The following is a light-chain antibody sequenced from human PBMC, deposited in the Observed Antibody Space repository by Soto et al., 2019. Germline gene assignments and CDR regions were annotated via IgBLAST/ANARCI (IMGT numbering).Light chain of an antibody. CDR2: DAS. J-gene: IGKJ5*01. V-gene: IGKV1-33*01. CDR1: QDISNY. Sequence: DIQMTQSPSSLSASVGERVTITCQSSQDISNYLNWYQQKPGKAPKLLIYDASNLETGVPSRCSGSGSRTDFTFTVSRLQPEDIATYYCQQYDNLITFGQGTRLEIK. CDR3: QQYDNLIT.